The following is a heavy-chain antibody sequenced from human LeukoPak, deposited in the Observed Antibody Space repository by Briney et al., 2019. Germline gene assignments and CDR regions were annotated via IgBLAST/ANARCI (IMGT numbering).Heavy chain of an antibody. CDR1: GFTFSSYE. Sequence: GGSLRLFCAACGFTFSSYEMNWVRQAPGKGLEWVSYISSSGSTIYYADSVKGRFTISRDNAKNSLYLQMNSLRAEDTAVYYCARDRPSFDYWGQGTLVTVSS. V-gene: IGHV3-48*03. J-gene: IGHJ4*02. CDR3: ARDRPSFDY. CDR2: ISSSGSTI.